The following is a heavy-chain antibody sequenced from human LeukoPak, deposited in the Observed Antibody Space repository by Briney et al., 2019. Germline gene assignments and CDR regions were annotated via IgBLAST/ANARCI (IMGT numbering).Heavy chain of an antibody. CDR1: GFTFSSYE. Sequence: GGSLRLSCAASGFTFSSYEMNWVRQAPGEGLEWVSDISGSGISIYYADSVKGRFTISRDSAKNSLYLQMNSLRVEDTAIYFCGLSGGSSPAYCGQGTLVTVSS. CDR2: ISGSGISI. CDR3: GLSGGSSPAY. D-gene: IGHD2-15*01. V-gene: IGHV3-48*03. J-gene: IGHJ4*02.